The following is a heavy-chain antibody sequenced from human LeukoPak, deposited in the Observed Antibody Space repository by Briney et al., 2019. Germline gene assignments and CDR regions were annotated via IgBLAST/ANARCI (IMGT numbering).Heavy chain of an antibody. CDR2: IIPILGIA. D-gene: IGHD2-15*01. CDR3: ARDLLGYCSGGSCSHEY. CDR1: GGTFSSYT. J-gene: IGHJ4*02. V-gene: IGHV1-69*04. Sequence: ASVKVSSKASGGTFSSYTISWVRQAPGQGLEWVGRIIPILGIANYAQKFQGRVTITADKSTSTAYMELSSLRSEDTAVYYCARDLLGYCSGGSCSHEYWGQGTLVTVSS.